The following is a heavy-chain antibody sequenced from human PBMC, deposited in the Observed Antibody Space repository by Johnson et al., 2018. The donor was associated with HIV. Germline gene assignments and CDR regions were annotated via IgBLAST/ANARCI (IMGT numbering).Heavy chain of an antibody. CDR2: IYSGDTT. V-gene: IGHV3-53*01. CDR1: GFTVNGNY. CDR3: ARDMAQLELFAFDI. D-gene: IGHD1-1*01. J-gene: IGHJ3*02. Sequence: VESGGGLVQPGGSLRLSCSASGFTVNGNYMSWVRQAPGKGLEWVPVIYSGDTTYYADSVKGRFTISRDTSKNTLYLQMNSLRAEDTAVYYCARDMAQLELFAFDIWGQGTMVTVSS.